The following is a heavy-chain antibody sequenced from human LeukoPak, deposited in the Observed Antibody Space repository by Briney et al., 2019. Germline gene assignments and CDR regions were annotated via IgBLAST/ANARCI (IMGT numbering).Heavy chain of an antibody. CDR3: ARELYYSSTSCLSGMDV. J-gene: IGHJ6*02. D-gene: IGHD2-2*01. CDR2: INPNSGGT. V-gene: IGHV1-2*02. Sequence: ASVKVSCKASGYTFTGYYMHWVRQAPGQGLEWMGWINPNSGGTNYAQKFQGRVTMTRDTSISTAYMELSRLRSDDTAVYYRARELYYSSTSCLSGMDVWGQGTTVTVSS. CDR1: GYTFTGYY.